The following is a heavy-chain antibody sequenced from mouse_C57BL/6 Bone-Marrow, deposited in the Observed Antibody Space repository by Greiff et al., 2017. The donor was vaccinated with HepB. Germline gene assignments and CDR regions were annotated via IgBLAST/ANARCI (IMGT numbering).Heavy chain of an antibody. CDR2: IDPSDSYT. CDR1: GYTFTSYW. CDR3: ARSRGVTTVVFDY. D-gene: IGHD1-1*01. J-gene: IGHJ2*01. Sequence: VQLQQPGAELVKPGASVKLSCKASGYTFTSYWMQWVKQRPGQGLEWIGEIDPSDSYTNYNQKFKGKATLTVDTSSSTAYMQLSSLTSEDSAVYYCARSRGVTTVVFDYWGQGTTLTVSS. V-gene: IGHV1-50*01.